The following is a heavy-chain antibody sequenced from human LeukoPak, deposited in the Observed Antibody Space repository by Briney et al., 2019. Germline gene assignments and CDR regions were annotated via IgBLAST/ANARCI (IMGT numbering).Heavy chain of an antibody. Sequence: GGSLRLSCAASGFTFSSYGMSWVRQAPGKGLEWVSAISGSGGSTYYADSVKGRFTISRDNAKNSLYLQMNSLRAEDTAVYYCARVGPRSYYYYYYMDVWGKGTTVTISS. J-gene: IGHJ6*03. CDR3: ARVGPRSYYYYYYMDV. CDR1: GFTFSSYG. CDR2: ISGSGGST. V-gene: IGHV3-23*01.